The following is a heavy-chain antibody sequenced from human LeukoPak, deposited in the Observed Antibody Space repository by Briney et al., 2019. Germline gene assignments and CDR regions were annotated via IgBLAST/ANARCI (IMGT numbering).Heavy chain of an antibody. CDR1: GYTFSSYS. D-gene: IGHD3-3*01. CDR3: ARDPTIITSSRITVFGVVKSPHNWFDP. J-gene: IGHJ5*02. CDR2: INPSDGGT. Sequence: ASVKVSCKASGYTFSSYSMHWVRQAPGQGLEWMGLINPSDGGTTYAQSFQGRVTMTRDTSTSTVYMEVSSLRSEDTAVYYCARDPTIITSSRITVFGVVKSPHNWFDPWGQGTLVTVSS. V-gene: IGHV1-46*01.